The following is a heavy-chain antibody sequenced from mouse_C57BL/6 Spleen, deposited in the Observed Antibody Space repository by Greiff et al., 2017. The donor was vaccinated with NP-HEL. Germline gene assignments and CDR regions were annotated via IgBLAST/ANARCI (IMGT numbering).Heavy chain of an antibody. CDR3: ARDNDGDAWFAY. D-gene: IGHD2-12*01. V-gene: IGHV5-4*01. Sequence: EVKLLESGGGLVKPGGSLKLSCAASGFTFSSYAMSWVRQTPEKRLEWVATLSDGGSYTYYPDNVKGRVTISRDNAKNNLYLQMSHLKSEDTAMYYCARDNDGDAWFAYWGQGTLVTVSA. CDR2: LSDGGSYT. CDR1: GFTFSSYA. J-gene: IGHJ3*01.